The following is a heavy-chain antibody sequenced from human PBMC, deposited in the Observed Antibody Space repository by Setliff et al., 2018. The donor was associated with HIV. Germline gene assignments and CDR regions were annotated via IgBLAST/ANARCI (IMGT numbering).Heavy chain of an antibody. V-gene: IGHV3-15*01. D-gene: IGHD5-18*01. Sequence: GESLKISCVASGFTFSNAWMSWVRQAPGKGLEWVGRIKSKTDGGTTDYAAPVKGRFTISRDNAKNSLYLQMNSLRAEDTAVYYCARGFSPPVDTAMALGYWGQGTLVTVS. CDR2: IKSKTDGGTT. CDR1: GFTFSNAW. CDR3: ARGFSPPVDTAMALGY. J-gene: IGHJ4*02.